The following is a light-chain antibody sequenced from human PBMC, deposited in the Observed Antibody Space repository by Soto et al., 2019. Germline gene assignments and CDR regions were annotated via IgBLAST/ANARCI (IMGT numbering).Light chain of an antibody. CDR2: KAS. V-gene: IGKV1-5*03. CDR3: QQLNSYPT. CDR1: QTISSW. Sequence: EIQVTQSPSTLSGSVGDRVTITCRASQTISSWLAWYQQKPGKAPKLLIYKASTLKSGVPSRFSGSGSGTEFTLTISSLQPDDFATYYCQQLNSYPTFGQGTKVAI. J-gene: IGKJ1*01.